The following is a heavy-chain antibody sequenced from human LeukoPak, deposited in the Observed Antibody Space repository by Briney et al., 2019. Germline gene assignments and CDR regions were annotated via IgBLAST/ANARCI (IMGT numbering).Heavy chain of an antibody. Sequence: SETLSLTCTVSGGSISSYYWSWIRQPAGKGLEWIVRIYTSGSTNYNPSLKSRVTMSVDTSKNQFSLKLSSVTAADTAVYYCARDLSDSSGYYYYYYMDVWGKGTTVTVSS. CDR2: IYTSGST. CDR3: ARDLSDSSGYYYYYYMDV. CDR1: GGSISSYY. D-gene: IGHD3-22*01. J-gene: IGHJ6*03. V-gene: IGHV4-4*07.